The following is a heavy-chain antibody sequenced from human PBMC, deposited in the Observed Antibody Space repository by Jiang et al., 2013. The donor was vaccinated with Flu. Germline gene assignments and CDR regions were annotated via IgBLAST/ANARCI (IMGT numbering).Heavy chain of an antibody. CDR3: ARTGDYDFWSGYYNLPYYFDY. Sequence: GAEVKKPGASVKVSCKASGYTFTSYGISWVRQAPGQGLEWMGWISAYNGNTNYAQKLQGRVTMTTDTSTSTAYMELRSLRSDDTAVYYCARTGDYDFWSGYYNLPYYFDYWGQGTLVTVSS. CDR1: GYTFTSYG. V-gene: IGHV1-18*01. D-gene: IGHD3-3*01. CDR2: ISAYNGNT. J-gene: IGHJ4*02.